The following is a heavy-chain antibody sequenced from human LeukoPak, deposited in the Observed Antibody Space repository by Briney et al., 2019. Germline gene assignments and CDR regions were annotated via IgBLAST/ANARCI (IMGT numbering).Heavy chain of an antibody. J-gene: IGHJ4*02. CDR3: ERGLELTPR. CDR1: GVSISSYY. V-gene: IGHV4-59*01. Sequence: PSETLSLTCTVSGVSISSYYWSWIRQPPGKGLEWIGYIYYSGSTNYNPALKSGVTISVDTSKHEFSLQLSSVTAADTAVYYCERGLELTPRWSQGTLVTVSS. CDR2: IYYSGST. D-gene: IGHD1-7*01.